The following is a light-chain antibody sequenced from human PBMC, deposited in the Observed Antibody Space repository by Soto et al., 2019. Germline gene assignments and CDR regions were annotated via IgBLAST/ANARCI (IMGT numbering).Light chain of an antibody. V-gene: IGKV3-20*01. CDR3: QQYGSSPLT. CDR1: QSVSSSY. CDR2: GAS. J-gene: IGKJ4*01. Sequence: DIVLTQSPGTLSLSPGERATLSCRASQSVSSSYLAWYQQKPGQAPRLLIYGASIRAPGIPDRFSGSGSGTHVTLTISRLEPEDFAVYYCQQYGSSPLTFGGGTKVEIK.